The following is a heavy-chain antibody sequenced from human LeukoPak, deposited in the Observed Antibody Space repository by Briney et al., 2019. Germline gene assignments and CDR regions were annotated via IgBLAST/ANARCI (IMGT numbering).Heavy chain of an antibody. V-gene: IGHV1-18*01. D-gene: IGHD1-26*01. CDR3: ARVKGGGSYYAPFDY. J-gene: IGHJ4*02. CDR2: ISAYNGNT. CDR1: GYTFTSYG. Sequence: ASVKVSCKASGYTFTSYGISWVRQAPGQGLEWMGWISAYNGNTNYAQKLQGRVTMTTGTSTSTAYMELRSLRSDDTAVYYCARVKGGGSYYAPFDYWGQGTLVTVSS.